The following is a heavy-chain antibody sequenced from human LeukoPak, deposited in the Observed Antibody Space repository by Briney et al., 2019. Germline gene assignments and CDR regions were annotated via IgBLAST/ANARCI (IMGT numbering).Heavy chain of an antibody. CDR2: IYYSGST. CDR1: GGSISSYY. V-gene: IGHV4-59*01. D-gene: IGHD1-26*01. J-gene: IGHJ6*03. CDR3: ARVLALRHRSYNYYYYMDV. Sequence: SETLSLTCTVSGGSISSYYWSWIRQPPGKGLEWIGYIYYSGSTNYNPSLKSRVTISVDTSKNQFSLKLSSVTAADTAVYYCARVLALRHRSYNYYYYMDVWGKGTTVTVSS.